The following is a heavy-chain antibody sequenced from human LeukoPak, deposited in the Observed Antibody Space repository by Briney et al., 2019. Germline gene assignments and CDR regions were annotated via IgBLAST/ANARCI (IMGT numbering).Heavy chain of an antibody. CDR2: MNPNSGNS. V-gene: IGHV1-8*01. J-gene: IGHJ5*02. D-gene: IGHD4-17*01. CDR3: ARGRAPTVTTFFIRRPNNNWFDP. CDR1: GYTFTSYD. Sequence: ASVKVSGKASGYTFTSYDINWVRQATGQGLEWMGWMNPNSGNSGYAQKFQGRVTMTRNTSISTPYMELSRLRSEDTAVYYCARGRAPTVTTFFIRRPNNNWFDPWGQGTLVTVSS.